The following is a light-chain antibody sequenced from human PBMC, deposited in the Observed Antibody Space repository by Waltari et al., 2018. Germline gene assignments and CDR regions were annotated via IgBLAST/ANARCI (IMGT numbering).Light chain of an antibody. CDR1: QSITTS. J-gene: IGKJ2*01. V-gene: IGKV1-5*01. CDR3: HQTFSHPRPS. CDR2: GAS. Sequence: DIQMTQSPSTLSASVGDTVIISCRASQSITTSLAWFQQKPGKAPKSLIYGASSLQSGVSSKFIGSGSGTDFTLTISSLQPEDFATYYCHQTFSHPRPSFGQGTKVDI.